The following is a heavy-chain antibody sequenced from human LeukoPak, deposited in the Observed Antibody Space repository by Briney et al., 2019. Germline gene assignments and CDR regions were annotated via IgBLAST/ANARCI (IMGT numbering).Heavy chain of an antibody. V-gene: IGHV1-18*04. CDR3: ARYCSSTSCPKFDAFDI. CDR1: GYTFTSYG. J-gene: IGHJ3*02. Sequence: ASVKVSCKASGYTFTSYGISWVRQAPGQGLEWMGWISAYNGNTNYAQKLQGRVTMTTDTSTSTAYMELRSLRSDDTAVYYCARYCSSTSCPKFDAFDIWGQGTMVTVSS. D-gene: IGHD2-2*01. CDR2: ISAYNGNT.